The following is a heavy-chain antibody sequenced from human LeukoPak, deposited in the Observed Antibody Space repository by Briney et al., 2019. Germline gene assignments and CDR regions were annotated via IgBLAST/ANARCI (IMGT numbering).Heavy chain of an antibody. CDR1: GGSMSSYY. J-gene: IGHJ3*02. CDR3: ARRDAFDI. V-gene: IGHV4-59*12. CDR2: IYYSGST. Sequence: SETLSLTCTVSGGSMSSYYWSWIRQPPGKGLEWIGYIYYSGSTNYNPSLKSRVIISIDTSKNQFSLKLISVTAADTAVYYCARRDAFDIWGQGTMVTVSS.